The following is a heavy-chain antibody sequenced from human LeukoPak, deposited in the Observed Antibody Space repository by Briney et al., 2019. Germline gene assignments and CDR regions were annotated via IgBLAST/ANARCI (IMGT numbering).Heavy chain of an antibody. Sequence: GGSLTLSCAASGFIFSDYWMTWVRQAPGKGLEWVANIKQDGSEKYYVDSVLGRFMISRDNAKNSLYLQMNSLRAEDTAVYYCARGIVGATSFDYWGQGTLVTVSS. V-gene: IGHV3-7*04. CDR3: ARGIVGATSFDY. CDR1: GFIFSDYW. D-gene: IGHD1-26*01. J-gene: IGHJ4*02. CDR2: IKQDGSEK.